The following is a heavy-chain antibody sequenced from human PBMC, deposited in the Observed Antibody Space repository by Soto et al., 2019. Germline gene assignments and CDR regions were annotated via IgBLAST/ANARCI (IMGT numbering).Heavy chain of an antibody. CDR2: INDSGDFT. Sequence: EVQLLESGGGLVQPGGSLRLSCAASGFSFSTCAMLWVRQAPGKGLEWVSGINDSGDFTVYSDSVKGRFTISRDNSKNTVFLHMNRLRAEDTALYYCATVRYCSSAACLAADWGQGALITVSS. CDR3: ATVRYCSSAACLAAD. D-gene: IGHD2-2*01. CDR1: GFSFSTCA. V-gene: IGHV3-23*01. J-gene: IGHJ4*02.